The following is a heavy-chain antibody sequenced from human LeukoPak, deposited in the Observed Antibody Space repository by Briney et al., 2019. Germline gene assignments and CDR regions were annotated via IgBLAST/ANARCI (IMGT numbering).Heavy chain of an antibody. J-gene: IGHJ5*02. CDR3: ARLLGYCSGGSCYPRWFAP. Sequence: PSETLSLTCTVSGGSISSHYWNWIRQPPGKGLEWVGYISYSGSTNYNLSLKRRVTISLETSKNHFSLKLTSVTAADTAVYYCARLLGYCSGGSCYPRWFAPWGQGTLVTVSS. CDR2: ISYSGST. V-gene: IGHV4-59*08. CDR1: GGSISSHY. D-gene: IGHD2-15*01.